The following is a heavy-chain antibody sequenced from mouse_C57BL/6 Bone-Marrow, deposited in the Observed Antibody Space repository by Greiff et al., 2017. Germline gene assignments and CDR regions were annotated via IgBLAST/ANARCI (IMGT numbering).Heavy chain of an antibody. D-gene: IGHD5-1*01. J-gene: IGHJ4*01. CDR3: AREGPTSEAMDY. V-gene: IGHV1-22*01. CDR2: INPNNGGT. Sequence: VQLKQSGPELVKPGASVKMSCTASGYTFTDYTMHWVKQSHGKSLEWIGYINPNNGGTSYNQKFKGKATLTVYKSSSTAYMELRSLKSEDSAVYYCAREGPTSEAMDYWGQGTSVTVSS. CDR1: GYTFTDYT.